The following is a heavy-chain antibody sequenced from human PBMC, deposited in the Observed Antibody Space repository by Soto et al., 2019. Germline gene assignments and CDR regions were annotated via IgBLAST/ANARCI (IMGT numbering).Heavy chain of an antibody. J-gene: IGHJ5*02. CDR1: GFTFSNSA. CDR2: ITSSGGST. V-gene: IGHV3-23*01. D-gene: IGHD2-2*01. CDR3: APHTGSNPCHFVNWCAP. Sequence: EVQLLGSGGGLVQPGWSLRLSCAASGFTFSNSAMSWVRQAPGKGLEWVSAITSSGGSTYYADSVKGRFTHSGENTKNKLSLPMSSVRAEDPAVYSCAPHTGSNPCHFVNWCAPWGQGTLVTV.